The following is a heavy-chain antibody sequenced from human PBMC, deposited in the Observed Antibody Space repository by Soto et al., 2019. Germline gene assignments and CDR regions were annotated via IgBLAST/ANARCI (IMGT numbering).Heavy chain of an antibody. V-gene: IGHV4-59*01. D-gene: IGHD6-13*01. Sequence: SETLSLTCTVSGGSISSYYWSWIRQPPGKGLEWIGYIYYSGSTNYSPSLKSRVTISVDTSKNQFSLKLSSVTAADTAVYYCARAEQQLVDFDYWGQGTLVTVSS. J-gene: IGHJ4*02. CDR1: GGSISSYY. CDR3: ARAEQQLVDFDY. CDR2: IYYSGST.